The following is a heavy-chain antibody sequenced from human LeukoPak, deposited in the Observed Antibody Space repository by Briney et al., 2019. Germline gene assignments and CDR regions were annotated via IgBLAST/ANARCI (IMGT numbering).Heavy chain of an antibody. CDR1: GGSISSAVYF. Sequence: SETLSLTCSVSGGSISSAVYFWGWVRQPPGKGLEWIGSVFYSGTTYYNSSLKPRVTISVDTSKNQFSLKLSSVTAADTAVYYCARRYYYMDVWGKGTTVTVSS. J-gene: IGHJ6*03. V-gene: IGHV4-39*01. CDR2: VFYSGTT. CDR3: ARRYYYMDV.